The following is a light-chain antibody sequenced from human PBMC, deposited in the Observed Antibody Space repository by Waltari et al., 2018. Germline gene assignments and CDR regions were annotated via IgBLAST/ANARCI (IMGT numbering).Light chain of an antibody. Sequence: IVMTQSPDSLAVSLGERATIHCKSSQTVLHSSDTKNYVAWYQQKPGQPPKLLIYWSSTRESGVPDRFSGSGSGTDFTLTISSLQAEDVAVYYCHQYSSTPWTFGQGTKVEVK. J-gene: IGKJ1*01. V-gene: IGKV4-1*01. CDR1: QTVLHSSDTKNY. CDR3: HQYSSTPWT. CDR2: WSS.